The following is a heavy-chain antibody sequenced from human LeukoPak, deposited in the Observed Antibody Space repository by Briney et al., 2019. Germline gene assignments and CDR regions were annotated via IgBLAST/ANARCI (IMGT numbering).Heavy chain of an antibody. J-gene: IGHJ4*02. CDR2: IKQDGSEK. V-gene: IGHV3-7*01. D-gene: IGHD6-6*01. Sequence: GGSLRLSCAASEFTFSSYWMSWVRQAPGKGLEWVTNIKQDGSEKYYVDSVKGRFTISRDNAKNSLYLQMNSLRAEDTAVYYCARELYSSSFDYWGQGTLVTVSS. CDR3: ARELYSSSFDY. CDR1: EFTFSSYW.